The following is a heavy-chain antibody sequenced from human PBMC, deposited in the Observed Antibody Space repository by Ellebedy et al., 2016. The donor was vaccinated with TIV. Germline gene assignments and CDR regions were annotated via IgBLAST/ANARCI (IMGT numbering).Heavy chain of an antibody. D-gene: IGHD3-16*01. CDR1: GFTFRSYA. J-gene: IGHJ4*02. V-gene: IGHV3-48*04. CDR3: ARGNQLWPY. Sequence: GESLKISXAASGFTFRSYAMSWVRQAPGKGLEWVSYISSSSSTIYYADSVKGRFTISRDNAKNSVYLQMNSLRAEDTAVYYCARGNQLWPYWGQGTLVTVSS. CDR2: ISSSSSTI.